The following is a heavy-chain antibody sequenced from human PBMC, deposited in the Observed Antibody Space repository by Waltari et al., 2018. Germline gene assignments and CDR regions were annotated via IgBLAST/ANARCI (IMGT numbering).Heavy chain of an antibody. CDR3: ARQYSSGWYVVYFDY. V-gene: IGHV4-59*01. D-gene: IGHD6-19*01. J-gene: IGHJ4*02. Sequence: QVQLQESGPGLVKPSETLSLTCTVSGGSISSYYWSWIRQPPGKGLEWIGYIYYRGSTNYNPSLKSRVTISVDTSKNQFSLKLSSVTAADTAVYYCARQYSSGWYVVYFDYWGQGTLVTVSS. CDR2: IYYRGST. CDR1: GGSISSYY.